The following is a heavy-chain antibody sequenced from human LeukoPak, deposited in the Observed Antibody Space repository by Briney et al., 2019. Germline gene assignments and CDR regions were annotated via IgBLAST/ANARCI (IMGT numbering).Heavy chain of an antibody. CDR1: GFTLSSYG. D-gene: IGHD3-3*01. V-gene: IGHV3-30*18. J-gene: IGHJ4*02. CDR3: AKALSTIFGVAVDY. CDR2: ISYDGSNK. Sequence: PGGSLRLSCAASGFTLSSYGMHWVRQAPGKGLEWVAVISYDGSNKYHADSVKGRFTISRDNSKNTLYLQMNSLRAEDTAVYYCAKALSTIFGVAVDYWGQGTLVTVSS.